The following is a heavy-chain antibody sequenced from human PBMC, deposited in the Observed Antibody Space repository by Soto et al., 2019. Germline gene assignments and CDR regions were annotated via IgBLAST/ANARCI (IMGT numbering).Heavy chain of an antibody. CDR3: ARQIYDSDTGPNFQYYFDS. J-gene: IGHJ4*02. CDR1: GYSFAGYW. CDR2: IDPSDSQT. D-gene: IGHD3-22*01. Sequence: GESLKLSCKGSGYSFAGYWITWVRQKPGKGLEWMGRIDPSDSQTYYSPSFRGHVTISVTKSITTVFLQWSSLRASDTAMYYCARQIYDSDTGPNFQYYFDSWGQGXPVTVYS. V-gene: IGHV5-10-1*01.